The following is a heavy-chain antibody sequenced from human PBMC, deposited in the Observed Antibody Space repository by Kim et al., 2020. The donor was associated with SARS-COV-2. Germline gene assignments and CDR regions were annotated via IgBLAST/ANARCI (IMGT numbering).Heavy chain of an antibody. D-gene: IGHD6-6*01. CDR1: GFTFSSFG. CDR3: AKDSQRIGGRPQLYFYYMDV. V-gene: IGHV3-30*18. Sequence: GGSLRLFCAASGFTFSSFGMHWVRQAPGKGLEWVAVISYDGSRKNYADSALGRFNISRDNSKNTLYLQMNSLTPEDTAVYYCAKDSQRIGGRPQLYFYYMDVWGKGNTVTVSS. J-gene: IGHJ6*03. CDR2: ISYDGSRK.